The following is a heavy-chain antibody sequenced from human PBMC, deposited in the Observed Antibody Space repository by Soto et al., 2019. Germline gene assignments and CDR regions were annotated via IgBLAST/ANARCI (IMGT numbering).Heavy chain of an antibody. D-gene: IGHD6-19*01. CDR3: ARDGYHSSGWYGGAYYFDY. CDR2: IKQDGSEK. Sequence: EVQLVESGGGLVQPGGSLRLSCAASGFTFSSYWMSWVRQAPGKGLEWVANIKQDGSEKYYVDSVKGRFTISRDNAKNSLYLQMNSLRAEDTAVYYCARDGYHSSGWYGGAYYFDYWGQGTLVTVSS. J-gene: IGHJ4*02. V-gene: IGHV3-7*03. CDR1: GFTFSSYW.